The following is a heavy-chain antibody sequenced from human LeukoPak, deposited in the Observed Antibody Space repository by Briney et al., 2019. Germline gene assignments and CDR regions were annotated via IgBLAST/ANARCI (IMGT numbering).Heavy chain of an antibody. CDR1: GLTVSKNY. CDR3: AKDDAWLQYGD. Sequence: GGSLRLSCAASGLTVSKNYMNWVRQAPGKGLEWVSGISPNGVITYYADSVKGRFTISRDNSKGTVSPQMNSLRPEDTAVYYCAKDDAWLQYGDWGRGTLVTVSS. D-gene: IGHD5-24*01. V-gene: IGHV3-23*01. J-gene: IGHJ4*02. CDR2: ISPNGVIT.